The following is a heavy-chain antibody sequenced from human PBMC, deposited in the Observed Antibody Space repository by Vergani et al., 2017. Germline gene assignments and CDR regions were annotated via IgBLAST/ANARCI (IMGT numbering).Heavy chain of an antibody. Sequence: QVQLQQWGAGLLKPSETLSLTCAVYGGSFSGYYWSWIRQPPGKGLEWIGEINHSGSTNYNPSLKSRVTISVDTSKNQFSLKLSSVTAADTAVYYCARDRSSYYDFWSGVALNWFDPWGQGTLVTVSS. CDR1: GGSFSGYY. D-gene: IGHD3-3*01. V-gene: IGHV4-34*01. CDR3: ARDRSSYYDFWSGVALNWFDP. CDR2: INHSGST. J-gene: IGHJ5*02.